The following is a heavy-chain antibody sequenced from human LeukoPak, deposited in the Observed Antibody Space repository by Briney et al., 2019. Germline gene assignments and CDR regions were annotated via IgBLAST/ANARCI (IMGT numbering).Heavy chain of an antibody. CDR3: TSGYCSGGSCHTTNSPFDY. Sequence: PGGSLRLSCAASGFPFSSFWMHWVRQAPGKGLVWVSRINSDGSSTTYADSVKGRFTISRDNAKNTLYLQMNSLRAEDTAVYYCTSGYCSGGSCHTTNSPFDYWGQGTLVTVSS. CDR1: GFPFSSFW. V-gene: IGHV3-74*01. D-gene: IGHD2-15*01. CDR2: INSDGSST. J-gene: IGHJ4*02.